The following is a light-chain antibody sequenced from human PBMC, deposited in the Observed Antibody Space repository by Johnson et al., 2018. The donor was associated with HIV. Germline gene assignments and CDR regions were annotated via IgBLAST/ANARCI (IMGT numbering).Light chain of an antibody. V-gene: IGLV1-51*02. CDR2: ENS. CDR3: GTWDSSLSVYV. J-gene: IGLJ1*01. CDR1: SSNIGNNY. Sequence: QSVLTQPPSVSAAPGQKVTISCSGSSSNIGNNYVTWYQQFPGTAPKLLMYENSRRPSGTPDRFSGSKSGTSVTLGITGLTTGDEADYYCGTWDSSLSVYVFGTGTKVTVL.